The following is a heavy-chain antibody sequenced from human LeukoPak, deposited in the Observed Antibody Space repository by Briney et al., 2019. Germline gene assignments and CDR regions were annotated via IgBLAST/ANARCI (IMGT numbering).Heavy chain of an antibody. CDR3: ARDRPNYYDSSGYTYYFDY. CDR1: GGSISSGDYY. V-gene: IGHV4-61*08. J-gene: IGHJ4*02. Sequence: SSQTLSLTCTVSGGSISSGDYYWSWIRQPPGKGLEWIGYIYYSGSTNYNPSLKSRVTISVDTSKNQFSLKLSSVTAADTAVYYCARDRPNYYDSSGYTYYFDYWGQGTLVTVSS. CDR2: IYYSGST. D-gene: IGHD3-22*01.